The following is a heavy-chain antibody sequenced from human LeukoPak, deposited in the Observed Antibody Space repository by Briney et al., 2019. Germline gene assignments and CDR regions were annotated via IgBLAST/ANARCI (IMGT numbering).Heavy chain of an antibody. V-gene: IGHV3-20*04. CDR2: INWNGDAI. J-gene: IGHJ3*02. CDR3: ARRRNTTTGDAFDI. D-gene: IGHD2/OR15-2a*01. Sequence: GGSLRLSCAASGFTFDDYGMSWVRQVPGKGLQWVSGINWNGDAIGYVESVKGRFAISRDNAKKSLFVQMNSLRAEDTALYYCARRRNTTTGDAFDIWGQGTMVTVSS. CDR1: GFTFDDYG.